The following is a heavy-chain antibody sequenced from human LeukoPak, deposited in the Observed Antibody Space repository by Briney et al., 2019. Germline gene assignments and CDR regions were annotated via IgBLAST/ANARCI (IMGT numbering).Heavy chain of an antibody. J-gene: IGHJ4*02. CDR3: AKDSLADIDY. D-gene: IGHD3-16*01. V-gene: IGHV3-30*02. Sequence: GGSLRLSCAASGFIFSTYGMYWVRQAPGKGLEWVAFIRHDGSIKNYADSVKGRSTISRDNSKNTLYLQMNSLRAEDTAVYYCAKDSLADIDYWGQGTPVTVSS. CDR2: IRHDGSIK. CDR1: GFIFSTYG.